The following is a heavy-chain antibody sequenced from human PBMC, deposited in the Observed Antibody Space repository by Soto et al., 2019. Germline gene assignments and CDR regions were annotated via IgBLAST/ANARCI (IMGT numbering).Heavy chain of an antibody. Sequence: SETLSLTCTVSGGSISSYYWSWIRQPPGKGLEWIGYIYYSGSTNYNPSLKSRVTISVDTSKNQFSLKLSSVTAADTAVYYCARDSIWFGELLGPFDYYYYGMDVWGQGTTVTISS. V-gene: IGHV4-59*01. CDR3: ARDSIWFGELLGPFDYYYYGMDV. CDR1: GGSISSYY. CDR2: IYYSGST. J-gene: IGHJ6*02. D-gene: IGHD3-10*01.